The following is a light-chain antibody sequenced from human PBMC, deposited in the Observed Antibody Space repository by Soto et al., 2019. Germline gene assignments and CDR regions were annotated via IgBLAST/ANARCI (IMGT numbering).Light chain of an antibody. V-gene: IGKV1-33*01. Sequence: DIQMTQSPSSLSAPVGDRVTITCQASQDISNYLNWYQQKPGKAPKLLIYDASNLETGVPSRFSGSGSGTDFTFTISSLQPEDIATYYCQQYDNLPLTWTFGQGTKVEIK. J-gene: IGKJ1*01. CDR2: DAS. CDR3: QQYDNLPLTWT. CDR1: QDISNY.